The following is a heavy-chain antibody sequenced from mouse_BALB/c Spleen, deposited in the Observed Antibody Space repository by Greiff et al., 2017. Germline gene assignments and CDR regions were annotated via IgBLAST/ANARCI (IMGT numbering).Heavy chain of an antibody. J-gene: IGHJ3*01. D-gene: IGHD2-4*01. CDR2: ISYDGSN. CDR1: GYSITSGYY. V-gene: IGHV3-6*02. CDR3: ARGELRAWFAY. Sequence: DVQLQESGPGLVKPSQSLSLTCSVTGYSITSGYYWNWIRQFPGNKLEWMGYISYDGSNNYNPSLKNRISITRDTSKNQFFLKLNSVTTEDTATYYCARGELRAWFAYWGQGTLVTVSA.